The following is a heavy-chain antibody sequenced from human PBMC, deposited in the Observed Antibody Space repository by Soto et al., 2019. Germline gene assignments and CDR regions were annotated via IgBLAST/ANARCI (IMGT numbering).Heavy chain of an antibody. J-gene: IGHJ4*02. CDR2: IFHDGTA. Sequence: QVKLQESGPGLATPSGTLSLTCAVSGVSISSGNWWTWVRQSPQRGLEYIGEIFHDGTANYYPSFERRVAISVDTYKNQFSLKLTSVTAADTAIYLCARLVYDTRLNYMYFDFWGQGTLVTVSS. V-gene: IGHV4-4*02. D-gene: IGHD3-10*01. CDR1: GVSISSGNW. CDR3: ARLVYDTRLNYMYFDF.